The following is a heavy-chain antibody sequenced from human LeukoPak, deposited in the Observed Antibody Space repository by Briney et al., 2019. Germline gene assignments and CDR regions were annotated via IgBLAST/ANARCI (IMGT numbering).Heavy chain of an antibody. J-gene: IGHJ4*02. CDR2: ISYDGSNK. Sequence: GSLRLSCAASGFTFSSYAMHWVRQAPGKGLEWVAVISYDGSNKYYADSVKGRFTISRDNSKTTLYLQMNSLRAEDTAVYYCARDWGRYCSGGSCYGGEDYFDYWGQGTLVTVSS. CDR3: ARDWGRYCSGGSCYGGEDYFDY. V-gene: IGHV3-30*04. D-gene: IGHD2-15*01. CDR1: GFTFSSYA.